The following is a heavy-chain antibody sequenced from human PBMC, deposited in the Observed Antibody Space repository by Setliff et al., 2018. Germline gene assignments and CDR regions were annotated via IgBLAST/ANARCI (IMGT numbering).Heavy chain of an antibody. CDR2: INPSGGST. Sequence: ASVKVSCKASGYAFTSYYMHWVRQAPGQGLEWMGIINPSGGSTSYAQKFQDRVTMTRDTSTSTVYMELSSLRSEDTAVYYCAREQLVDRGFDYWGQGTRVTSPQ. V-gene: IGHV1-46*01. CDR3: AREQLVDRGFDY. CDR1: GYAFTSYY. J-gene: IGHJ4*02. D-gene: IGHD6-6*01.